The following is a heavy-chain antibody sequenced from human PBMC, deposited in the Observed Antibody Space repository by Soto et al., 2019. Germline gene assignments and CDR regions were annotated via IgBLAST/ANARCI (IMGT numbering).Heavy chain of an antibody. Sequence: EVQLVESGGGLVQPGGSLRLSCVASGFTFSSYWMSWVRQAPGKGLEWVANIKQDGSEKYYVDSVKGRFTISRDNAKNSLYLQMNSLRAEDTAVYYCARLGIAARRYFDYWGQGTLVTVSS. CDR1: GFTFSSYW. CDR2: IKQDGSEK. D-gene: IGHD6-6*01. CDR3: ARLGIAARRYFDY. J-gene: IGHJ4*02. V-gene: IGHV3-7*01.